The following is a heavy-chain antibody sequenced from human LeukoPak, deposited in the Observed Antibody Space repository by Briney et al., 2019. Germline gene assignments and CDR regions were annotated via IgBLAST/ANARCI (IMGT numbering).Heavy chain of an antibody. D-gene: IGHD6-13*01. V-gene: IGHV3-23*01. CDR1: GFTFSSYA. Sequence: GGSLRLSCAASGFTFSSYAMSWVRQAPGKGREWGSAISGSGGSTYYADSVKGRFTISRDNSKTTLYLQMNSLRAEDTAVYYCAKDPSAATGDSDYWGQGTTVTVSS. J-gene: IGHJ4*03. CDR2: ISGSGGST. CDR3: AKDPSAATGDSDY.